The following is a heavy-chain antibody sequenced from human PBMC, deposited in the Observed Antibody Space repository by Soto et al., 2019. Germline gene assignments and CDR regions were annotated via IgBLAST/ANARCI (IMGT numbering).Heavy chain of an antibody. J-gene: IGHJ6*03. CDR2: ISGSGRTT. CDR3: AKFRGPSYSYYSMDV. Sequence: EVQLLESGGGLVQPGGSVRLSCAASGFTFGSYAMNWLRQAPGRGLECVSFISGSGRTTYYADSVKGRFTVSRDNSKNTLYLQMNSLRAEDTALYYCAKFRGPSYSYYSMDVWGKGTTVTVSS. CDR1: GFTFGSYA. D-gene: IGHD3-16*01. V-gene: IGHV3-23*01.